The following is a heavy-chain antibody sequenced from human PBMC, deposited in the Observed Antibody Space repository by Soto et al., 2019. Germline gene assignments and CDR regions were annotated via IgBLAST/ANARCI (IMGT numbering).Heavy chain of an antibody. CDR1: SGSISSDGYY. Sequence: QVQLQESGPGLVKPSQTLSLTCSVASGSISSDGYYWSLSRQHPGKGLEWIGYISYSGSTYYNPSLQSRFTISVDTSKNQFSLKMNSVTAADTAVYYCARGVAYWGQGTLVTVSS. J-gene: IGHJ4*02. V-gene: IGHV4-31*03. D-gene: IGHD5-12*01. CDR3: ARGVAY. CDR2: ISYSGST.